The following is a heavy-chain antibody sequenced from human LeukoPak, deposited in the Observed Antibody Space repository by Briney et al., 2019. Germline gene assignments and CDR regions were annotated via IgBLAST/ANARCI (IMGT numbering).Heavy chain of an antibody. J-gene: IGHJ4*02. Sequence: GGSLRLSCAASGFTFSSYAMHWVRQAPGKGLEWVAVISYDGSNKYYADSVKGRFTISRDNSKNTLYLQMNSLRAEDTAVYYCATPGQGGFWSGYNDFHWGQGTLVTVSS. D-gene: IGHD3-3*01. CDR3: ATPGQGGFWSGYNDFH. CDR2: ISYDGSNK. V-gene: IGHV3-30-3*01. CDR1: GFTFSSYA.